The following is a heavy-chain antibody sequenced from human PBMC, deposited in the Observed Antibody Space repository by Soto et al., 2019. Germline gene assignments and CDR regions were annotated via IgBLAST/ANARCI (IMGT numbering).Heavy chain of an antibody. D-gene: IGHD6-6*01. CDR3: AKQVRDGTSSPYYFDY. J-gene: IGHJ4*02. CDR2: ISSAVNT. CDR1: GITFSNYA. V-gene: IGHV3-23*01. Sequence: GGSLRLSCAGSGITFSNYAMSWVRQAPGKGLEWVSAISSAVNTYYADSVKGRFTISRDNSKNTLSLQMNSLRAEDTAVYYCAKQVRDGTSSPYYFDYWGQGTLVTVSS.